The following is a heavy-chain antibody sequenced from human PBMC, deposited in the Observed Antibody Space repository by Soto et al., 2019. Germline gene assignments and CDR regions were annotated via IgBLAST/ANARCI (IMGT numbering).Heavy chain of an antibody. Sequence: GGSLRLSCAASGFTFSSYGMHWVRQAPGKGLEWVAVISYDGSNKYYADSVKGRFTISRDNSKNTLYLQMNSLRAEDTAVYYCAKDHYYGSGSLLYYYYYGMDVWGQGTTVTVSS. CDR1: GFTFSSYG. J-gene: IGHJ6*02. CDR2: ISYDGSNK. D-gene: IGHD3-10*01. V-gene: IGHV3-30*18. CDR3: AKDHYYGSGSLLYYYYYGMDV.